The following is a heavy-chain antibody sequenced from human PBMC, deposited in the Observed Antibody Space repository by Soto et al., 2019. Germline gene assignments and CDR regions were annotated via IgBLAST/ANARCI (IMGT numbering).Heavy chain of an antibody. D-gene: IGHD4-17*01. Sequence: GGSLRLSCAASGFTFSSYSMHWVRQAPGKGLQWVSYISSSSTIYYADSVKGRFTISRDNAENSLYLQMNSLRAEDTAVYYCARVRPDPIDGENDAFDIWGQGTLVTVSS. V-gene: IGHV3-48*01. CDR1: GFTFSSYS. CDR3: ARVRPDPIDGENDAFDI. J-gene: IGHJ3*02. CDR2: ISSSSTI.